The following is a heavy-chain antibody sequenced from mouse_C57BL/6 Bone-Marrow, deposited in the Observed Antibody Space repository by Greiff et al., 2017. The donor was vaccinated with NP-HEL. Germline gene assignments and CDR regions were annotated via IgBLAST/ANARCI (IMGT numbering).Heavy chain of an antibody. CDR2: IYPRSGNT. CDR1: GYTFTSYG. D-gene: IGHD2-4*01. CDR3: ARYDYDEEKNYFDY. Sequence: QVQLQQSGAELARPGASVKLSCKASGYTFTSYGISWVKQRTGQGLEWIGEIYPRSGNTYYNEKFKGKATLTADKSSSTAYMELRSLTSEDSAVYFCARYDYDEEKNYFDYWGQGTTLTVSS. J-gene: IGHJ2*01. V-gene: IGHV1-81*01.